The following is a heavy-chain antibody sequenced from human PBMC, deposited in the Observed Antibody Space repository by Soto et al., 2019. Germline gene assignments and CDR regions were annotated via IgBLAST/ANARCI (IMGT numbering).Heavy chain of an antibody. CDR3: ARGAELFGAFDI. D-gene: IGHD3-3*01. CDR2: ISGSGDRT. Sequence: GGSLRLSCAASGFTFSDYAMGWVRQAPGKGLEYVSAISGSGDRTYSADSVKGRFTISRDNSKKTLYLQMNSLRAEDTAVYYCARGAELFGAFDIWGQGTMVTVSS. V-gene: IGHV3-23*01. J-gene: IGHJ3*02. CDR1: GFTFSDYA.